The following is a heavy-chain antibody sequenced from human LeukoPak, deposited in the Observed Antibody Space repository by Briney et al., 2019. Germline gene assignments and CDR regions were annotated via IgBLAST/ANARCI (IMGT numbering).Heavy chain of an antibody. CDR3: ANSPYGSGSYEDY. V-gene: IGHV3-23*01. J-gene: IGHJ4*02. CDR2: ISGSGGST. Sequence: PGGSLRLSCAASGFTFSSYGMSWVRQAPGKGLEWVSAISGSGGSTYYADSVKGRFTISRDNSKNTLYLQMNSLRAEDTAVYYCANSPYGSGSYEDYWGQGTLVTVSS. CDR1: GFTFSSYG. D-gene: IGHD3-10*01.